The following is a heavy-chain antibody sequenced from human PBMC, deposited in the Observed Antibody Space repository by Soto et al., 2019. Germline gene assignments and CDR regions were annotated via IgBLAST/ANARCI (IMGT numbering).Heavy chain of an antibody. CDR1: GFTFSDYY. J-gene: IGHJ6*03. D-gene: IGHD4-17*01. CDR2: ISSSGSTI. V-gene: IGHV3-11*01. Sequence: QVQLVESGGGLVKPGGSLRLSCAASGFTFSDYYMSWIRQAPGKGLEWVSYISSSGSTIYYADSVKGRFTISRDNAKNSLYRQINSLRPEDTAVYYCARDPASGDYYYYRDVWGKGTPVTVSS. CDR3: ARDPASGDYYYYRDV.